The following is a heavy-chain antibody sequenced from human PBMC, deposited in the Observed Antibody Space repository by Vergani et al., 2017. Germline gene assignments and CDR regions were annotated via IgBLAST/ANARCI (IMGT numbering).Heavy chain of an antibody. Sequence: EVQLVESGGGFVQPGGSLRLSCAASGSTFSSYAMNWVRQAPGKGLEWVSYISRSSSTIYYADSVKGRFTISRDNAKNSLHLQMNNLRAEDTAVYYCASQSRDVFCTNGVCPLGYWGQGALVTVSS. J-gene: IGHJ4*02. D-gene: IGHD2-8*01. V-gene: IGHV3-48*01. CDR1: GSTFSSYA. CDR3: ASQSRDVFCTNGVCPLGY. CDR2: ISRSSSTI.